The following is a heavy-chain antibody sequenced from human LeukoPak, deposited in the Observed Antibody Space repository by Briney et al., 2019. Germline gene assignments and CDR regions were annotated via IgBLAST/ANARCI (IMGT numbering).Heavy chain of an antibody. CDR2: IFYSGST. Sequence: SETLSLTCTVSGVSISSSNSYWGWVRQPPGKALEWIGNIFYSGSTYYSPSLKSRVTISLDTSRNQFSLKLSSVTAADTAVYYCARAEINDYSRYWGQGIPVIVSS. J-gene: IGHJ4*02. CDR1: GVSISSSNSY. CDR3: ARAEINDYSRY. D-gene: IGHD4-11*01. V-gene: IGHV4-39*07.